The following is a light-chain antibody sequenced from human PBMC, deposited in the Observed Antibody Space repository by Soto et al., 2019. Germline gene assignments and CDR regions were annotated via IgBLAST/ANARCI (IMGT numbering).Light chain of an antibody. CDR3: LQYNSYPWT. Sequence: DIQMTQSPSSLSASVGDRVTITCRASQAIRNALNWYQQKPGKAPKRLIYAVSNLQSGIPSRFSGSGSETEFTLTTSSLQPEDLATYYCLQYNSYPWTFGQETKVDIK. V-gene: IGKV1-17*01. CDR2: AVS. J-gene: IGKJ1*01. CDR1: QAIRNA.